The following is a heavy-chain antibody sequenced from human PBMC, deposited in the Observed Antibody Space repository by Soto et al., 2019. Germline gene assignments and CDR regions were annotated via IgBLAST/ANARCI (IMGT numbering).Heavy chain of an antibody. V-gene: IGHV5-51*01. J-gene: IGHJ5*02. CDR1: GYAFSSYW. Sequence: GESLKISCQGSGYAFSSYWIAWVRQMPGKGLEWMGIIYPGDSDTRYSPSFQGQVTISVDKSITTAYLQWSSLKASDTAMYYCARGYCTATICDPWFDTWGQGTLVTVSS. CDR3: ARGYCTATICDPWFDT. CDR2: IYPGDSDT. D-gene: IGHD2-8*02.